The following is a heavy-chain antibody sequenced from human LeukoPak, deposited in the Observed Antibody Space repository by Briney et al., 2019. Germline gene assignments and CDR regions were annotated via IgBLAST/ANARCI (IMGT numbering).Heavy chain of an antibody. V-gene: IGHV3-48*03. Sequence: PGGSLRLSCEASGFIFSSHEMNWVRQSPGKGLEGVSYISGDGTTIYYEDSVKGRFTISRDNAKKSLSLQMNSLRVEDTAVYYCVRRESSGFYYFFDHWGQGVLVTVSS. CDR2: ISGDGTTI. D-gene: IGHD3-22*01. CDR3: VRRESSGFYYFFDH. J-gene: IGHJ4*02. CDR1: GFIFSSHE.